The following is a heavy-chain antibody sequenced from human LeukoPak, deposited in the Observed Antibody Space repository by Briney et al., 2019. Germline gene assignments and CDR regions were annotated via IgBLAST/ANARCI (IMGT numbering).Heavy chain of an antibody. CDR2: ISWNSGSI. CDR1: GFAFGSFA. D-gene: IGHD3-22*01. V-gene: IGHV3-9*01. J-gene: IGHJ4*02. CDR3: AKDGGKGYYDSSGYSN. Sequence: PGGSLRLSCTASGFAFGSFAMAWVRQAPGKGLEWVSGISWNSGSIGYADSVKGRFTISRDNAKNSLYLQMNSLRAEDTALYYCAKDGGKGYYDSSGYSNWGQGTLVTVSS.